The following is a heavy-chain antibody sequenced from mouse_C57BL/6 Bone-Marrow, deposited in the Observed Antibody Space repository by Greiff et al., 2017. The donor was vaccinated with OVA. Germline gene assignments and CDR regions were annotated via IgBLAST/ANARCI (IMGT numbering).Heavy chain of an antibody. Sequence: QVQLQQPGAELVRPGSSVKLSCKASGYTFTSYWMDWVKQRPGQGLEWIGNIYPSDSETHYNQKFKDKAPLTVAKSSSTAYMQLSSLTSEDSAVYCGARNYYGSRGFADWGQGTLVTVSA. CDR2: IYPSDSET. J-gene: IGHJ3*01. V-gene: IGHV1-61*01. CDR3: ARNYYGSRGFAD. CDR1: GYTFTSYW. D-gene: IGHD1-1*01.